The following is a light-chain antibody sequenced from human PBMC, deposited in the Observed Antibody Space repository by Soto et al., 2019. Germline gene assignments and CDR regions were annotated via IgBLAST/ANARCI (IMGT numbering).Light chain of an antibody. J-gene: IGKJ1*01. Sequence: EIVMTQSPATLSMSPGERATLSCRASQSVAKDLAWYQHKPGQAPRLLIHGASLRATGIPDRFTAVGSGTEFTLTISSLQSEDFAVYYCQQYNKWPQTFGQGTKVDIK. V-gene: IGKV3-15*01. CDR2: GAS. CDR3: QQYNKWPQT. CDR1: QSVAKD.